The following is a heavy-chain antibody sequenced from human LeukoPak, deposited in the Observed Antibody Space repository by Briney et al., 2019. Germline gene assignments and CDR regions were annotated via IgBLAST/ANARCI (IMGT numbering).Heavy chain of an antibody. V-gene: IGHV4-59*01. Sequence: PSETLSLTCTVSGGSISSYYWSWIRQPPGKGLEWIGYIYYSGSTNYNPSLKSRVTISVDTSKNQFSLKLSSVTAADTAAYYCARGGIAVAGTAPLFDYWGQGTLVTVSS. J-gene: IGHJ4*02. D-gene: IGHD6-19*01. CDR2: IYYSGST. CDR3: ARGGIAVAGTAPLFDY. CDR1: GGSISSYY.